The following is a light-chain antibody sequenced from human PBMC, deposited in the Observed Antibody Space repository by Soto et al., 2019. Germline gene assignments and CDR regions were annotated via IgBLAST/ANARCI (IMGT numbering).Light chain of an antibody. CDR3: CSYAGSYTHV. CDR1: SSVVGGYNY. J-gene: IGLJ1*01. Sequence: QSALTQPRSVSGSPGQSVTISCTGTSSVVGGYNYVSWYQQHPGKAPKLMIYDVSKRPSGVPDRFSGSKSGNTASLTISGLQAEDEADYYCCSYAGSYTHVFGPGTKVTVL. V-gene: IGLV2-11*01. CDR2: DVS.